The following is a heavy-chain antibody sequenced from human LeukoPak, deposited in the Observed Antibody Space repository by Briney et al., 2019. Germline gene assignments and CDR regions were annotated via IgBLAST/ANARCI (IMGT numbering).Heavy chain of an antibody. Sequence: PGGSLRLSCAASGFTFSDYYMSWIRQAPGKGLEWVSYISSSGSTIYYADSVKGRFTISRDNAKNSLYLQMNSLRAEDTAVYYCARVPGPSVVVPVGFDYWGQGTLVTVSS. CDR2: ISSSGSTI. J-gene: IGHJ4*02. D-gene: IGHD2-2*01. CDR3: ARVPGPSVVVPVGFDY. V-gene: IGHV3-11*04. CDR1: GFTFSDYY.